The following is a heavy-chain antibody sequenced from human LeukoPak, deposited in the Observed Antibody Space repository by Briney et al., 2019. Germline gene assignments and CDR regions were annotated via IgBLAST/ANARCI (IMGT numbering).Heavy chain of an antibody. CDR2: INPNSGGT. CDR3: ARDTRYCSGGSCDGDY. Sequence: GASVKVSCKASGYTFTGYYMHWVRQAPGQGLEWMGWINPNSGGTNYAQKFQGRVTMTRDTSISTAYMELSRLRSDDTAVYYCARDTRYCSGGSCDGDYWGQGTLVTVS. J-gene: IGHJ4*02. CDR1: GYTFTGYY. D-gene: IGHD2-15*01. V-gene: IGHV1-2*02.